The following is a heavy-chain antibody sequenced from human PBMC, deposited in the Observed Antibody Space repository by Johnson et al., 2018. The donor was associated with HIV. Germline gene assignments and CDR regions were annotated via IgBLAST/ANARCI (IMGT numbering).Heavy chain of an antibody. CDR1: GFTFSSYG. Sequence: VQLVESGGGVVQPGRSLRLSCAASGFTFSSYGMHWVRQAPGKGLEWVAVIWYDGSNKYYADSVKGRFTISRDNSKNTLYLQMNSLRAEDTAVYYCAKAPLSGYEDAFDIWGQGTIVTVSS. CDR2: IWYDGSNK. D-gene: IGHD3-22*01. V-gene: IGHV3-33*06. CDR3: AKAPLSGYEDAFDI. J-gene: IGHJ3*02.